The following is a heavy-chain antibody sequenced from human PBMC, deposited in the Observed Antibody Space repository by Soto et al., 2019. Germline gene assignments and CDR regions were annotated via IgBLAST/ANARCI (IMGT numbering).Heavy chain of an antibody. CDR1: GFTFSSYS. D-gene: IGHD4-17*01. CDR3: ARDSEAVTTS. V-gene: IGHV3-21*01. J-gene: IGHJ4*02. Sequence: EVQLVESGGGLVKPGGSLRLSCAASGFTFSSYSMNWVRQAPGKGLEWVSSISSSISYIYYADAVKGRFTISRDNAKNSLYLQMNSLRAEDTAGYYCARDSEAVTTSWGQGTLVTVSS. CDR2: ISSSISYI.